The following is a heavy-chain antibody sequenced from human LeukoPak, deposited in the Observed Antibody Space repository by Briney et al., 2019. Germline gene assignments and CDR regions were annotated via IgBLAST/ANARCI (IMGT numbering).Heavy chain of an antibody. CDR1: GFTFSSYG. J-gene: IGHJ1*01. CDR3: AREARSYFIEAEYFQH. D-gene: IGHD1-26*01. V-gene: IGHV3-33*01. CDR2: IWYDGSNK. Sequence: PGRSLRLSCAASGFTFSSYGMHWVRQAPGKGLEWVAVIWYDGSNKYYADSVKGRFTISRDNSKNTLYLQTNSLRAEDTAVYYCAREARSYFIEAEYFQHWGQGTLVTVSS.